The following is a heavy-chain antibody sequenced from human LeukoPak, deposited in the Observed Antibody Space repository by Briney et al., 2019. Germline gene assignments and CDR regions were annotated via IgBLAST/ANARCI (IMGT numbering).Heavy chain of an antibody. CDR2: ISGSGGST. J-gene: IGHJ4*02. CDR3: ARASAMVQYYYGY. Sequence: PLGSLRLSSAPSGVTLTRYVMSWVRQAPGKGRGWVSAISGSGGSTNYADSVKGRFTISRDNSKNTLYLQMNSLRAEDTAVYYCARASAMVQYYYGYWGQGTLVTV. D-gene: IGHD5-18*01. V-gene: IGHV3-23*01. CDR1: GVTLTRYV.